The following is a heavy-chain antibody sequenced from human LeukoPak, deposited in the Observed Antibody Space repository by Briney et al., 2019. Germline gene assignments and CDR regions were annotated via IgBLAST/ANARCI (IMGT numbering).Heavy chain of an antibody. J-gene: IGHJ6*03. CDR3: ARGRQYYDFWSGYSQNYYYYYMDV. V-gene: IGHV1-8*03. D-gene: IGHD3-3*01. CDR1: GYTFTSYD. Sequence: ASVKVSCKASGYTFTSYDINWVRQATGQGLKWMGWMNPNSGNTGYAQKFQGRVTITRNTSISTAYMELSSLRSEDTAVYYCARGRQYYDFWSGYSQNYYYYYMDVWGKGTTVTVSS. CDR2: MNPNSGNT.